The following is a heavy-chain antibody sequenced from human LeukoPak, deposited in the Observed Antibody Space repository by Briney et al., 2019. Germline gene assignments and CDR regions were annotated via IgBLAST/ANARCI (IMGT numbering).Heavy chain of an antibody. CDR2: IYYSGST. D-gene: IGHD5-18*01. J-gene: IGHJ4*02. V-gene: IGHV4-61*01. CDR1: GGSVSSGSYY. Sequence: PSETLSLTCTVSGGSVSSGSYYWSWIRQPPGKGLGWIGYIYYSGSTNYNPSLKSRVTISVDTSKNQFSLKLSSVTAADTAVYYCARVRGYSYGYDYWGQGTLVTVSS. CDR3: ARVRGYSYGYDY.